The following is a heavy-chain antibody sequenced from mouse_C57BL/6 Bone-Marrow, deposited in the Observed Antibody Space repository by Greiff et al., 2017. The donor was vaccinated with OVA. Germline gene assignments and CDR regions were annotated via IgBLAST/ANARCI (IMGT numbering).Heavy chain of an antibody. CDR3: ARPVYDGYPYYYAMDY. CDR2: ISNGGGST. V-gene: IGHV5-12*01. CDR1: GFTFSDYY. Sequence: VKLVESGGGLVQPGGSLKLSCAASGFTFSDYYMYWVRQTPEKRLEWVAYISNGGGSTYYPDTVKGRFTISRDNAKNTLYLQMSRLKSEDTAMYYCARPVYDGYPYYYAMDYWGQGTSVTVSS. D-gene: IGHD2-3*01. J-gene: IGHJ4*01.